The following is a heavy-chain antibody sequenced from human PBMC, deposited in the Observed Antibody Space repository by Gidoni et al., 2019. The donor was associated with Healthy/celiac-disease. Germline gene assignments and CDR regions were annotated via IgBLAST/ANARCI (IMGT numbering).Heavy chain of an antibody. CDR2: IIPILGIA. CDR3: ARELSDSSGYWTPNWVDP. Sequence: QVQLVQSGAEAKKPGSSVQVSCKASGVTFSSYATSWLRQDRGQGLEWMGRIIPILGIANYARKFQGSATITADKSTSTAYMELSSLRSEDTAVYYCARELSDSSGYWTPNWVDPWGQGTLVTVSS. J-gene: IGHJ5*02. CDR1: GVTFSSYA. V-gene: IGHV1-69*04. D-gene: IGHD3-22*01.